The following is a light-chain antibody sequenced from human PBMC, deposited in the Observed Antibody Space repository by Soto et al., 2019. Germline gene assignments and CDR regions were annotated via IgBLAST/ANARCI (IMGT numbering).Light chain of an antibody. V-gene: IGKV3-20*01. Sequence: VMTQSPLSLPVTPGEPASISCRSSQSLLYSYVYNYVAWYLQKPGQAPRFLSYGASSRATGIPDRFSGSGSGTDFTLTISRLEPEDFAVYYCQQYGGTPPITFGQGTRLEI. CDR1: QSLLYSYVYNY. J-gene: IGKJ5*01. CDR3: QQYGGTPPIT. CDR2: GAS.